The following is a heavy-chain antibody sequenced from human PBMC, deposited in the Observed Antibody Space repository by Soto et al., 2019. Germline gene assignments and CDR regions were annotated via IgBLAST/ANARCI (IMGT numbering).Heavy chain of an antibody. Sequence: QPGGSLRLSCAASGFTFSSYWMHWVRQAPGKGLVWVSRINSDGSSTSYADSVKGRFTISRDNAKNTLYLQMNSLRAEDTAVYYCARPTSLGGNPFDYWGQGTLVTVSS. CDR2: INSDGSST. J-gene: IGHJ4*02. V-gene: IGHV3-74*01. CDR3: ARPTSLGGNPFDY. CDR1: GFTFSSYW. D-gene: IGHD2-15*01.